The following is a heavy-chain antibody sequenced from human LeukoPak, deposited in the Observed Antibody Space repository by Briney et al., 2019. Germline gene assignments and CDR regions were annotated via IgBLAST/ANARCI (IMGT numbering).Heavy chain of an antibody. CDR1: GYSCTRYS. CDR3: ARLTTVTKRFDP. V-gene: IGHV5-51*01. CDR2: IYPGDSDT. D-gene: IGHD4-17*01. Sequence: TSGESLKISCKGSGYSCTRYSIVWVRQMSGKGLEWMGIIYPGDSDTRYSPSFQGQVTISADKSISTAYLQWSSLKASDTAMYYCARLTTVTKRFDPWGQGTLVTVSS. J-gene: IGHJ5*02.